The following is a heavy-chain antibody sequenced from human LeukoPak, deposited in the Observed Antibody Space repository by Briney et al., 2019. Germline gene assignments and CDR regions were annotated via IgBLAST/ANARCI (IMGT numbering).Heavy chain of an antibody. J-gene: IGHJ4*02. V-gene: IGHV4-34*01. Sequence: KPSETLSLTCAVYGGSFSGYYWSWIRQPPGKGLEWIGEINHSGSTNYNPSLKSRATISVDTSTNQFSLKLSSVTAADTAVYYCARKPLAAAGLDYWGQGTLVTVSS. D-gene: IGHD6-13*01. CDR2: INHSGST. CDR3: ARKPLAAAGLDY. CDR1: GGSFSGYY.